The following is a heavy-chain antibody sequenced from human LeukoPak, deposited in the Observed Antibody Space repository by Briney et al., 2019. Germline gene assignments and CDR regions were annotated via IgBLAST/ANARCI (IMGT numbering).Heavy chain of an antibody. CDR1: GGPISSYY. J-gene: IGHJ4*02. Sequence: PSETLYITCTVSGGPISSYYWRWIRQPPGKGLEWIGYIYYSGTTNYNPSLKSRVTISVDTSKNQFSLKLSSVTAADTAVYFCARYWSRFDYWGQGTLVTVSS. D-gene: IGHD1-1*01. CDR3: ARYWSRFDY. V-gene: IGHV4-59*08. CDR2: IYYSGTT.